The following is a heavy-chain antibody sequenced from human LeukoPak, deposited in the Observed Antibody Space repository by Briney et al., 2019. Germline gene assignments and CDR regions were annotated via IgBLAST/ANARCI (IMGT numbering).Heavy chain of an antibody. J-gene: IGHJ4*02. Sequence: PGGSLGLSCAASGFTFSSYAMNWVRQAPGKGLEWVSIISYSGGSTYYADSVKGRFTISRDNSKNTLYLQMNSLRAEDTAVYYCAKGVAVAERSYYFDYWGQGTLVTISS. CDR3: AKGVAVAERSYYFDY. D-gene: IGHD6-19*01. CDR2: ISYSGGST. CDR1: GFTFSSYA. V-gene: IGHV3-23*01.